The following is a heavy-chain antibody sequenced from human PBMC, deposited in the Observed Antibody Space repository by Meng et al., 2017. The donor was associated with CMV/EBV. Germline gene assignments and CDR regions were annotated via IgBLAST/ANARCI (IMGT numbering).Heavy chain of an antibody. Sequence: GSLRLSCAVYGGSFSGYYWSWIRQPPGKGLEWIGEINHSGSTNYNPSLKSRVTISVDTSKNQFSLKLSSVTAADTAVYYCARANLYYDFWIGKRLYYYGMDVWGQGTTVTVSS. CDR3: ARANLYYDFWIGKRLYYYGMDV. D-gene: IGHD3-3*01. V-gene: IGHV4-34*01. CDR2: INHSGST. J-gene: IGHJ6*02. CDR1: GGSFSGYY.